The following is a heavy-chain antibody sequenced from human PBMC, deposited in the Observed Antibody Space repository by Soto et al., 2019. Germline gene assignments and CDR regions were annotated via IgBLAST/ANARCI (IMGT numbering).Heavy chain of an antibody. CDR2: MNPNSGNT. Sequence: QVQLVQSGAEVKKPGASVKVSCKASGYTFTSYDINWVRQATGQGLEWMGWMNPNSGNTAYAQKFQGRVTMTRNTSISTAYLELSSLRSEGTAVYYCARERSSGWYVDYWGQGTLVTVSS. D-gene: IGHD6-19*01. J-gene: IGHJ4*02. CDR1: GYTFTSYD. CDR3: ARERSSGWYVDY. V-gene: IGHV1-8*01.